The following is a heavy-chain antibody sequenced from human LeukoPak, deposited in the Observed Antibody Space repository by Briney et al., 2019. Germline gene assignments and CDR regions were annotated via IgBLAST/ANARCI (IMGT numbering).Heavy chain of an antibody. CDR2: IDSTSTYI. D-gene: IGHD1-26*01. CDR3: ARDSLVGSTTPVFDY. Sequence: GGSLRLSCAASRFTFSTYSMNWVRQAPGKGLEWVSSIDSTSTYIYYADSVKGRFTISRDNAKNSLYLQMDSVRAEDTAVYYCARDSLVGSTTPVFDYWGQGTLVTVSS. CDR1: RFTFSTYS. J-gene: IGHJ4*02. V-gene: IGHV3-21*04.